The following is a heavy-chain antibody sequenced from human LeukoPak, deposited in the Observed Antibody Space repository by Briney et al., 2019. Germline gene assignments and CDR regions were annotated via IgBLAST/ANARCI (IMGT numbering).Heavy chain of an antibody. CDR3: ASTPSPFDSSGYYPSFYFDY. CDR2: IYTSGST. J-gene: IGHJ4*02. D-gene: IGHD3-22*01. Sequence: SETLSLTWTVSGGSISSGSYYWSWIRQPAGKGLEWIGRIYTSGSTNYNPSLKSRVTISVDTSKNQFSLKLSSVTAADTAVYYCASTPSPFDSSGYYPSFYFDYWGQGTLVTVSS. CDR1: GGSISSGSYY. V-gene: IGHV4-61*02.